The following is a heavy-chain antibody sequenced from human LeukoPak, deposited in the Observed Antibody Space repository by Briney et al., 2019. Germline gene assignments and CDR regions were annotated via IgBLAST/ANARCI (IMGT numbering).Heavy chain of an antibody. CDR1: GFTFDDYA. Sequence: HAGGSLRLSCAASGFTFDDYAMHWVRQAPGKGLEWVSLISGDGGSTYYADSVKGRFTISRDNSKNSLYLQMDSLRTEDTALYYCAKLPGDDSSGGYWGQGTLVTVSS. D-gene: IGHD3-22*01. V-gene: IGHV3-43*02. CDR2: ISGDGGST. CDR3: AKLPGDDSSGGY. J-gene: IGHJ4*02.